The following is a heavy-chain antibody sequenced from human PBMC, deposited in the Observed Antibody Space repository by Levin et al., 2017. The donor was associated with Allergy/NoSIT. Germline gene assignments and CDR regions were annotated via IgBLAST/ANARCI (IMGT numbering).Heavy chain of an antibody. Sequence: GASVKVSCKASGGTFSSYAISWVRQAPGQGLEWMGGIIPIFGTANYAQKFQGRVTITADESTSTAYMELSSLRSEDTAVYYCARGSDGDYSNWFDPWGQGTLVTVSS. CDR2: IIPIFGTA. CDR1: GGTFSSYA. D-gene: IGHD4-17*01. V-gene: IGHV1-69*13. J-gene: IGHJ5*02. CDR3: ARGSDGDYSNWFDP.